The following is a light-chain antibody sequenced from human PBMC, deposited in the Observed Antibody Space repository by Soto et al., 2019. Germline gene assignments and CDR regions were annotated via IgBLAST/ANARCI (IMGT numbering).Light chain of an antibody. J-gene: IGKJ1*01. CDR2: SAS. CDR1: HDINTH. Sequence: DVQLTQSPSFLSASVGDRVTITCRASHDINTHLAWYQQEPGKAPKLLIYSASSLQSGVPSRFRGSRSGTEFTLTISSLLPEDFATYYCQRLDSYPRTFGPGTKVEIK. CDR3: QRLDSYPRT. V-gene: IGKV1-9*01.